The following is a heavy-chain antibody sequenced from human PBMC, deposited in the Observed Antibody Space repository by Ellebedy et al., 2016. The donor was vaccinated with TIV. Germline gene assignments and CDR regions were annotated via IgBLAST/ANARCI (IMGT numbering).Heavy chain of an antibody. CDR3: TSPAVWHTTGCCRYYFDY. Sequence: PGGSLRLSCSGSGFTFSSYAMNWVRQAPGKGLEWVAGIGVGGGSTYYADAVKGRFTISRDNSMNTMFLQMNSLGAEDTAVYYCTSPAVWHTTGCCRYYFDYWGLGTLVTVSS. J-gene: IGHJ4*02. V-gene: IGHV3-23*01. CDR1: GFTFSSYA. D-gene: IGHD2-15*01. CDR2: IGVGGGST.